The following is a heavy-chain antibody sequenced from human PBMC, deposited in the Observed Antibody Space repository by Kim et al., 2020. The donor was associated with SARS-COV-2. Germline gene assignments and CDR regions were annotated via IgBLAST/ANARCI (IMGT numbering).Heavy chain of an antibody. CDR1: GFTFSSYG. J-gene: IGHJ4*02. D-gene: IGHD2-15*01. CDR3: AREAGYCSGGSCYQNLDY. CDR2: IWYDGSNK. V-gene: IGHV3-33*01. Sequence: GGSLRLSCAASGFTFSSYGMHWVRQAPGKGLEWVAVIWYDGSNKYYADSVKGRFTISRDNSKNTLYLQMNSLRAEDTAVYYCAREAGYCSGGSCYQNLDYWGQGTLVTVSS.